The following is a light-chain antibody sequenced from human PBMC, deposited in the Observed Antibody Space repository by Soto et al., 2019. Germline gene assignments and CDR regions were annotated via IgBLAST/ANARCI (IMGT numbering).Light chain of an antibody. CDR3: QQYNNWRTWT. CDR2: GAS. CDR1: QSVSSN. Sequence: EIVMTQSPATLSVSPGERATLSCRASQSVSSNLAWYQQKPCQAPRLLIYGASTRATGIPARFSGSGSGTEFTLTISSLQSEDFAVYYCQQYNNWRTWTFGQGTKVEIK. J-gene: IGKJ1*01. V-gene: IGKV3-15*01.